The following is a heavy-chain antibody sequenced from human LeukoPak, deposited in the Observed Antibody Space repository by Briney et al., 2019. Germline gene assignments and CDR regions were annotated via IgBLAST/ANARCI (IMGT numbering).Heavy chain of an antibody. Sequence: SQTLSLTCTVSGGSISSGDYYWSWIRQPPGKGLEWIGYIYHSGSTYYNPSLKSRVTISVDRSKNQFSLKLSSVTAADTAVYYCARVVGAPDYYYYMDVWGKGTTVTVSS. CDR3: ARVVGAPDYYYYMDV. D-gene: IGHD1-26*01. CDR1: GGSISSGDYY. J-gene: IGHJ6*03. V-gene: IGHV4-30-4*01. CDR2: IYHSGST.